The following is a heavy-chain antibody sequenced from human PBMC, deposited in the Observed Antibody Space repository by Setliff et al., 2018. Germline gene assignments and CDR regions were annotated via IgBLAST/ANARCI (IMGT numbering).Heavy chain of an antibody. V-gene: IGHV1-18*01. CDR2: ISVYTGNT. J-gene: IGHJ4*02. CDR3: AKKMGTTVSDGVFFDH. CDR1: GYNFAESI. D-gene: IGHD1-1*01. Sequence: ASVKVSCKASGYNFAESIVSWVRQAPGQGLEWMGWISVYTGNTNYAPKLQGRVTMTTDASTSTAYMELRGLTSDDTATYYCAKKMGTTVSDGVFFDHWGQGTLVTVSS.